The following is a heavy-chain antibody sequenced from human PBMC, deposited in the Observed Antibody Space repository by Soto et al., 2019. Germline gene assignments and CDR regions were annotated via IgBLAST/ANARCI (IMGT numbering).Heavy chain of an antibody. Sequence: PGGSLRLSCAASGFTFSSYSMNWVRQAPGKGLEWVSSISSSSSYIYYADSVKGRFTISRDNAKNSLYLQMNSLRAEDTAVYYCARDRHIKVATFSDIWGQGTMVTVSS. V-gene: IGHV3-21*01. CDR3: ARDRHIKVATFSDI. D-gene: IGHD5-12*01. CDR2: ISSSSSYI. J-gene: IGHJ3*02. CDR1: GFTFSSYS.